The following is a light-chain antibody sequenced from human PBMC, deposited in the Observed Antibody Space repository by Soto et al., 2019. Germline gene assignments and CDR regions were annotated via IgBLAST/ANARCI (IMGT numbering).Light chain of an antibody. Sequence: DIVMAQSPDSLAVSLGARATINCRSSQSVLYNSNSKNYLAWYQQKPGQPLKLLIYWASTRESGVPDRFSGSGSGTDFTLTISSLQAEDVAVYYCQQYYTKPLTFGGGTKVEIK. CDR2: WAS. CDR1: QSVLYNSNSKNY. CDR3: QQYYTKPLT. V-gene: IGKV4-1*01. J-gene: IGKJ4*01.